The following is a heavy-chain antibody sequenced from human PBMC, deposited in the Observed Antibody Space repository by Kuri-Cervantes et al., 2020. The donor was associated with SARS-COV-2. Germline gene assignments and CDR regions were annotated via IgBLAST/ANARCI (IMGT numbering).Heavy chain of an antibody. V-gene: IGHV1-8*01. Sequence: ASVKVSCKASGYTFTSYDINWVRQATGQGLEWMGWMNPNSGNTGYAQKFQGRVTMTRNTSISTAYMELSRLRSDDTAVYYCARDRPVSSSPQVWYYYYGMDVWGQGTTVTVSS. CDR1: GYTFTSYD. J-gene: IGHJ6*02. CDR2: MNPNSGNT. D-gene: IGHD6-6*01. CDR3: ARDRPVSSSPQVWYYYYGMDV.